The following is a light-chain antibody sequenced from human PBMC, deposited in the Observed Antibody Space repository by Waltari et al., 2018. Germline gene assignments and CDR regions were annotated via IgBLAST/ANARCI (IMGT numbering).Light chain of an antibody. J-gene: IGLJ3*02. CDR2: EVN. V-gene: IGLV2-14*01. Sequence: QSALTQPASVSGSPGQSITLSCTGTTTDVGAYNFVSWYQQHPGEVPKLLIYEVNNRPSGVSDRFSGSRSGNTASLTISGLLAEDEADYYCCSYSSSSTLVLFGGGTKVTVL. CDR3: CSYSSSSTLVL. CDR1: TTDVGAYNF.